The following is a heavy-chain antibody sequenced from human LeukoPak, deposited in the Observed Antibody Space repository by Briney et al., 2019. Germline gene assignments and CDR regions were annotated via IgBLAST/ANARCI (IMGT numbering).Heavy chain of an antibody. Sequence: ASVKVSCKASGYTFTGYYMHWVRQAPGQGLEWMGWINPNSGGTNYAQKFQGRVTMTRDTSISTAYMELSRLRSDDTAVYYCARGGGHYDILTGFRAPHDYWGQGTLVTVSS. J-gene: IGHJ4*02. CDR3: ARGGGHYDILTGFRAPHDY. CDR2: INPNSGGT. V-gene: IGHV1-2*02. CDR1: GYTFTGYY. D-gene: IGHD3-9*01.